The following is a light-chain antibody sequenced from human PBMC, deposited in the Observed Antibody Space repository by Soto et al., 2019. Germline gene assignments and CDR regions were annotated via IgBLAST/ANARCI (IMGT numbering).Light chain of an antibody. CDR3: QQYGYSTIT. V-gene: IGKV3-20*01. Sequence: EIVLTQSPGTRSLSPGERATLSCRASQSVSSRLAWYQQRPGQAPRILIYGASSRETVIPDRFSGSGAGTDFTLTISRLEPEDFAVYYCQQYGYSTITFGQGTRLEIK. J-gene: IGKJ5*01. CDR2: GAS. CDR1: QSVSSR.